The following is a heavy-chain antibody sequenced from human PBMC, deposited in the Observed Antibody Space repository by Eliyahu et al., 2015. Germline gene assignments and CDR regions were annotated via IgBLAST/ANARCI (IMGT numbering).Heavy chain of an antibody. J-gene: IGHJ6*02. CDR2: ISWNSGSI. Sequence: EVQLVESGGGLVQPGXSLRLXCXASXFTFDDXAMHWVRQAPGKGLEWVSGISWNSGSIGYADSVKGRFTISRDNAKNSLYLQMNSLRAEDTALYYCAKEEQNYYYGMDVWGQGTTVTVSS. CDR3: AKEEQNYYYGMDV. D-gene: IGHD1/OR15-1a*01. CDR1: XFTFDDXA. V-gene: IGHV3-9*01.